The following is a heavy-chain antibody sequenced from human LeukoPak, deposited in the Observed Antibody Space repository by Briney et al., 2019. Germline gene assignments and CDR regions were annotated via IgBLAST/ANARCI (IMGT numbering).Heavy chain of an antibody. CDR1: GFNISRNY. Sequence: GGSLRLSCAASGFNISRNYMSSGRQAPGKGLDWVSLIYSDGSTYYADPVKGRFTISRDNSKSTIFLQMNNLRDEYVRVYDCPRNDCYDSSFPVFFDLWGRGTPVTVSS. CDR2: IYSDGST. CDR3: PRNDCYDSSFPVFFDL. D-gene: IGHD3-22*01. V-gene: IGHV3-53*01. J-gene: IGHJ2*01.